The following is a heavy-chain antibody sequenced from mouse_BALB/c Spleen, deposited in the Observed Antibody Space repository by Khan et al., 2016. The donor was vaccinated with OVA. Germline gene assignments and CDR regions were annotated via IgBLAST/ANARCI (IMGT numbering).Heavy chain of an antibody. CDR1: GFSLTDYG. CDR3: ARQPYYHYYIMDY. J-gene: IGHJ4*01. CDR2: IWSDGSK. V-gene: IGHV2-6-1*01. Sequence: VKLVESGPGLVATSQSLSITCTISGFSLTDYGVHWVRQPPGRGLEWLVVIWSDGSKNYNSGLKSRLSIIKDNSKSQIFLKINILHTDYTAMYYWARQPYYHYYIMDYWGQGTSVTVSS. D-gene: IGHD2-10*01.